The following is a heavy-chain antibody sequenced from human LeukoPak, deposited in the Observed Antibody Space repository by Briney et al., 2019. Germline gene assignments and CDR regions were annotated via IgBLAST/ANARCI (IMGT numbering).Heavy chain of an antibody. V-gene: IGHV3-30-3*01. D-gene: IGHD2-2*01. CDR3: ARDRSVVPAATLTFGAFDH. CDR2: ISYDGSNK. Sequence: PGRSLRLSCAASGFTFSSYAMHWVRQAPGKGLEWVAVISYDGSNKYYADSVKGRFTISRDNSKNTLYLQMNSLRAEDTAVYYCARDRSVVPAATLTFGAFDHWGQGTLVTVSS. J-gene: IGHJ4*02. CDR1: GFTFSSYA.